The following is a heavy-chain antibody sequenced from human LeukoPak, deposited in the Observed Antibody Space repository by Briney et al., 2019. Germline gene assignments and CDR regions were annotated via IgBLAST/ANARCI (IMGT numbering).Heavy chain of an antibody. CDR2: IYPGDSDT. V-gene: IGHV5-51*01. D-gene: IGHD3-10*01. J-gene: IGHJ4*02. Sequence: GESLKISCKGSGYRSTSYWIGWVRPMPGKGLEWMGIIYPGDSDTRYSPSFQGQVTISADKSISTAYLQWSSLKASDTAMYYCARLSEILLWFGEYYFDYWGQGTLVTVSS. CDR1: GYRSTSYW. CDR3: ARLSEILLWFGEYYFDY.